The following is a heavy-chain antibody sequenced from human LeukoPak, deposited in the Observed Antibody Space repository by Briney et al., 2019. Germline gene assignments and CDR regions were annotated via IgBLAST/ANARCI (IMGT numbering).Heavy chain of an antibody. CDR2: INHSGST. CDR3: ARGRGRPRYNWFDP. V-gene: IGHV4-34*01. D-gene: IGHD3-10*01. J-gene: IGHJ5*02. CDR1: GGSFSGYY. Sequence: SETLSLTCAVCGGSFSGYYWSWIRQPPGKGLEWIGEINHSGSTNYNPSLKSRVTISVDTSKNQFSLKLSSVTAADTAVYYCARGRGRPRYNWFDPWGQGTLVTVSS.